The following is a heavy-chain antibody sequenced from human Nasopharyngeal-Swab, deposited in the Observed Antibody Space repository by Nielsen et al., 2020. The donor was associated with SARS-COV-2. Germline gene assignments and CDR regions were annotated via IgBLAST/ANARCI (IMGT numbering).Heavy chain of an antibody. V-gene: IGHV5-10-1*01. Sequence: VRQMPGKGLEWMGRIDPSDSYTNYSPSFQGHVTISADKSISTAYLQWSSLKASDTAMYYCARLSEMATNSHYYYYYMDVWGKGTTVTVSS. D-gene: IGHD5-24*01. CDR3: ARLSEMATNSHYYYYYMDV. CDR2: IDPSDSYT. J-gene: IGHJ6*03.